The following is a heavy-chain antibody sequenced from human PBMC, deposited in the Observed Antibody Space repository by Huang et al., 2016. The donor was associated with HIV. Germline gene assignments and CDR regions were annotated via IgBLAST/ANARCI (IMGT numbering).Heavy chain of an antibody. CDR2: IIHSEST. J-gene: IGHJ3*02. Sequence: QVQLQQWGAGLLKPSETLSLTCAVYGGCFIGYDCSWIRQPPVKGLEWIGEIIHSESTNYNPSLKGRVTISVDTSKTQFSLKVNAVTAADTAVYYGAGGPEYYDSSGREAFDIWGQGTMVTVSS. V-gene: IGHV4-34*01. CDR1: GGCFIGYD. D-gene: IGHD3-22*01. CDR3: AGGPEYYDSSGREAFDI.